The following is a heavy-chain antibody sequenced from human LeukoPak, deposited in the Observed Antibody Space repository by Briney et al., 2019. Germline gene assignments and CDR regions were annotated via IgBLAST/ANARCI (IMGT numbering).Heavy chain of an antibody. V-gene: IGHV4-4*07. CDR1: GGYISSYY. J-gene: IGHJ5*02. CDR2: IYTSGST. Sequence: SETLSLTCTVSGGYISSYYSSWIRQPAGKGLEWIGRIYTSGSTNYNPSLKSRVTMSVDTSKNQFSLKLSSVTAADTAVYYCARESGHWHWSQYNWFARWGEAWPVTVSS. CDR3: ARESGHWHWSQYNWFAR. D-gene: IGHD1-7*01.